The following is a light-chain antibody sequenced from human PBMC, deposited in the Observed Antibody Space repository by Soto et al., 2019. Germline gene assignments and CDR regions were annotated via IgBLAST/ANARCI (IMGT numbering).Light chain of an antibody. CDR3: QQHYNTPWM. V-gene: IGKV1-39*01. Sequence: DIQLTQAPSSLSASVGDRITITCRASQRISTYLNWYQQKPGKAPELVIYTASSLESGFPSRFSGSGSGTDFTLTISSLQPEDLASYYCQQHYNTPWMFGHGTKVDSK. CDR2: TAS. J-gene: IGKJ1*01. CDR1: QRISTY.